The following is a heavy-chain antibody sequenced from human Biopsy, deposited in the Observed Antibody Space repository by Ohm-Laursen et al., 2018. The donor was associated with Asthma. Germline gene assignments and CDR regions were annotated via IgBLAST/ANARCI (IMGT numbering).Heavy chain of an antibody. CDR2: INHRGST. CDR1: GFTFSSNG. V-gene: IGHV4-34*01. D-gene: IGHD3-10*01. CDR3: ARSPYYYGLLGPTRGFGVYAV. J-gene: IGHJ3*01. Sequence: LRLSCAASGFTFSSNGMSWVRQPPGKGLEWIGEINHRGSTNYNPSLKSRVTLSVDTSKNQFSVKLRSVTAADTAVYYCARSPYYYGLLGPTRGFGVYAVWGHGTLVTVSS.